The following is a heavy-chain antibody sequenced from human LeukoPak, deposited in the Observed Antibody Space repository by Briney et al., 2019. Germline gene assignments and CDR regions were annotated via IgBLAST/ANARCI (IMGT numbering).Heavy chain of an antibody. Sequence: AASVKVSCKASGYTFTDYYMHWVRQAPGQGLEWMGRINPKSGGSNYAQSFQGRVTMTRDTSINTAYMELSGLRSDDTAVYYCARGTSSSPYYFDYWGQGTLVTVSS. D-gene: IGHD2-2*01. CDR3: ARGTSSSPYYFDY. CDR2: INPKSGGS. V-gene: IGHV1-2*06. J-gene: IGHJ4*02. CDR1: GYTFTDYY.